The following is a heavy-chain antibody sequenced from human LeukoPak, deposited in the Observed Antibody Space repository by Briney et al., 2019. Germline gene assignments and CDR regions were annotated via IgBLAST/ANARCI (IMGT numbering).Heavy chain of an antibody. CDR1: GDSISSYF. V-gene: IGHV4-59*08. J-gene: IGHJ2*01. CDR2: INYSGST. Sequence: NPSETLSLTCTVSGDSISSYFWSWMRQHPGKGLEWIAYINYSGSTNSNPSLKSRVTISVDTSKDEFSLRLGSVTAADTAVYYCARRALDNWYFDVWGRGTLVTVSS. D-gene: IGHD4/OR15-4a*01. CDR3: ARRALDNWYFDV.